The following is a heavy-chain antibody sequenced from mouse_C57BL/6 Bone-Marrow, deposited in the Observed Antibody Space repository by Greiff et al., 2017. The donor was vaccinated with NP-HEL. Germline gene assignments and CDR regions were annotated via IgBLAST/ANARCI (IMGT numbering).Heavy chain of an antibody. J-gene: IGHJ2*01. CDR3: ATAQAKRYFGD. V-gene: IGHV14-2*02. D-gene: IGHD3-2*02. CDR2: IDPEDGET. Sequence: VKLVESGAELVKPGASVKLSCTASGFNINDYYMHWVKQRPEQGLEWIGRIDPEDGETKYAQKFQGKATITADKSSNTAYLQLSSLTSEDTAVYYCATAQAKRYFGDWGPGTTLTVSS. CDR1: GFNINDYY.